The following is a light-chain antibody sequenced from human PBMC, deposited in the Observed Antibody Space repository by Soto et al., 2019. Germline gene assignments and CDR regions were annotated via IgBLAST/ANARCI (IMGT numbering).Light chain of an antibody. V-gene: IGKV1-5*01. CDR2: DAS. Sequence: DIQMTQSPSTLSASVGDRVTITCRASRNINVWLAWYQQKPGKAPKILISDASNLESGVPSRFSGSGSGAHFTLTINSLQPDDSATYFCLQYKASSWTFGPGTRVEI. J-gene: IGKJ1*01. CDR3: LQYKASSWT. CDR1: RNINVW.